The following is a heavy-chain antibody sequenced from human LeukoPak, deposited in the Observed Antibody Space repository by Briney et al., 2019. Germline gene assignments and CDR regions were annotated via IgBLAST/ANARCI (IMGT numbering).Heavy chain of an antibody. CDR3: ARDLGTVAGPYYFDY. V-gene: IGHV1-2*02. D-gene: IGHD6-19*01. J-gene: IGHJ4*02. Sequence: ASVKVSCKASGYTFTGYYLHWVRQAPGQGLEWMGWINPNSGGTNYAQKFQGRVTMTRDTSISTAYMELSSLRSDDTAVYYCARDLGTVAGPYYFDYWGQGTLVTASS. CDR2: INPNSGGT. CDR1: GYTFTGYY.